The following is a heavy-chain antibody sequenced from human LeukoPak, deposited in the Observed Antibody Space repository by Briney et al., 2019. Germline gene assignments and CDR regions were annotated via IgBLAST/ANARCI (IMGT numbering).Heavy chain of an antibody. CDR3: ARHGDVRYFDWLKDGFDY. J-gene: IGHJ4*02. D-gene: IGHD3-9*01. CDR2: IYNSGIT. V-gene: IGHV4-4*09. CDR1: GGSISSYY. Sequence: SETLSLTCTVFGGSISSYYWSWIRKPPGKGLEWIGYIYNSGITNKNPSLKSRVAISGDTSKNQFSLKLSSVTAADTAVYYCARHGDVRYFDWLKDGFDYWGQGTLVTVSS.